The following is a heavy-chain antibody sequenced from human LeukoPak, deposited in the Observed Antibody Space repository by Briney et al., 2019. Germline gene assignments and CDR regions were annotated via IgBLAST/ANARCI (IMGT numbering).Heavy chain of an antibody. V-gene: IGHV3-53*01. CDR3: ARHNYYGSGSYYSGGGYGMDV. Sequence: GGSLRLSRAASGFTVSINYMIWPRQPPGKGVVWVSVISNGGRQHYPDPEKARFTISRDNPKNTLSLQMNSLRAEDTAVYYCARHNYYGSGSYYSGGGYGMDVWGQGTTVTVSS. D-gene: IGHD3-10*01. CDR2: ISNGGRQ. CDR1: GFTVSINY. J-gene: IGHJ6*02.